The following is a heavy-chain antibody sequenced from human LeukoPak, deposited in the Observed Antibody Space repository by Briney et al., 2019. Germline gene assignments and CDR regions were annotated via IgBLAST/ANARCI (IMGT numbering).Heavy chain of an antibody. Sequence: GESLKISSKGSGYSFTTFWIGWVRQMPRKGLEWMGIINPGDCDTRYGPSFQGQVTISVDRSISTAYLKWSSLKASETAIYYCARRGPVAENGYYFDSWGQGTLVTVSS. CDR2: INPGDCDT. CDR3: ARRGPVAENGYYFDS. CDR1: GYSFTTFW. D-gene: IGHD2-15*01. V-gene: IGHV5-51*01. J-gene: IGHJ4*02.